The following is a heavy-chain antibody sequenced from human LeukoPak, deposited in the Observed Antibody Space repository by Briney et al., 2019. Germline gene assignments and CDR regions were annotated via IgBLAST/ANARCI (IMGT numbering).Heavy chain of an antibody. D-gene: IGHD6-13*01. V-gene: IGHV3-53*01. CDR3: ARFIAPAGEDY. J-gene: IGHJ4*02. Sequence: LGGPLRLPCAASGFPVSTNYLGWVRQAPGKGLEWVSVSYSGGSTYYAASLKGRFTISRDNSKNTLYLQMNSLRAEDTAVYYCARFIAPAGEDYWGQGTLVTVSS. CDR2: SYSGGST. CDR1: GFPVSTNY.